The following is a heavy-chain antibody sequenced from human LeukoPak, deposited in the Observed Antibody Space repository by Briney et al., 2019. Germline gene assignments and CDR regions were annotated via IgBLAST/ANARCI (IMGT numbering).Heavy chain of an antibody. CDR1: GGSISSGDYY. J-gene: IGHJ5*02. D-gene: IGHD3-22*01. CDR2: IYYSGST. V-gene: IGHV4-30-4*01. CDR3: ARPYYYDSRIDP. Sequence: SETLSLTCTVSGGSISSGDYYWSWIRQPPGKGLEWIGYIYYSGSTYHNPSLKSRVTISVDTSKNQFSLKLTSVTAADTAVYYCARPYYYDSRIDPWGQGTLVTVSS.